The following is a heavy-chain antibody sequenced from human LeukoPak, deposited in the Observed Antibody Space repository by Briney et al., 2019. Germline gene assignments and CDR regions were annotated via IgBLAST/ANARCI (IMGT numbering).Heavy chain of an antibody. CDR2: ISAYNGNT. D-gene: IGHD3-22*01. CDR1: GYTFTSYG. V-gene: IGHV1-18*01. Sequence: GASVKVSCKASGYTFTSYGISWVRQAPGQGLVWMGWISAYNGNTNYAQKLQGRVTMTTDTSTSTAYMELRSLRSDDTAVYYCARDLYYYDSSGYCHFDYWGQGTLVTVSS. J-gene: IGHJ4*02. CDR3: ARDLYYYDSSGYCHFDY.